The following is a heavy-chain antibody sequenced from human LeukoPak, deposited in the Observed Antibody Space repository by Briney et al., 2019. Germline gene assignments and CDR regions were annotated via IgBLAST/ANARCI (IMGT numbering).Heavy chain of an antibody. V-gene: IGHV3-74*01. D-gene: IGHD6-25*01. CDR1: GFSFSDYW. Sequence: GGTLRLSCAASGFSFSDYWMHWVRQAAGKGPEWLSRMSKDGSGTFYADAAKGRFTASRDNAKNTVYLQVTNVSPEDTAVYYCARGGYSGSYYRFSWGQGTLVTVAS. CDR3: ARGGYSGSYYRFS. CDR2: MSKDGSGT. J-gene: IGHJ4*02.